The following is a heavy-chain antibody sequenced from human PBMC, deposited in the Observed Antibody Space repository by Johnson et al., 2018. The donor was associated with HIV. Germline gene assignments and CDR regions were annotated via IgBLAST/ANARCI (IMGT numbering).Heavy chain of an antibody. CDR2: ISSSGSTI. CDR3: ARDRAHYYDSSGYYESGAFDI. Sequence: QMMLVESGGGLVKPGGSLRLSCAASGFTFSDYYMSWIRQAPGKGLEWFSYISSSGSTIYYADSVKGRFTISRDNAKNTLYLQMNSLRAEDTAVYYCARDRAHYYDSSGYYESGAFDIWGQGTMVTVSS. D-gene: IGHD3-22*01. J-gene: IGHJ3*02. V-gene: IGHV3-11*04. CDR1: GFTFSDYY.